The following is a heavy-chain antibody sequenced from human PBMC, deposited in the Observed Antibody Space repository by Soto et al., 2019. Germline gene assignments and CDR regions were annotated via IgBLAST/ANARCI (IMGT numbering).Heavy chain of an antibody. CDR1: GYTCTSFG. D-gene: IGHD3-22*01. CDR3: VRDDSSSSRH. J-gene: IGHJ4*02. Sequence: AAVKVSCKASGYTCTSFGITWVRQAPGQGLEWMGLIDPYGGSTNYARTLRGRFTMARDTSTKTVYMELSSLTSNDTAIYFCVRDDSSSSRHWGQGTQVTVS. CDR2: IDPYGGST. V-gene: IGHV1-46*04.